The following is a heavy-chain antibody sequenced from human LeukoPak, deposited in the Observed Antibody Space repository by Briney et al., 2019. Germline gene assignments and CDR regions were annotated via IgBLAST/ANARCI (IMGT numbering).Heavy chain of an antibody. CDR1: GFTFSSYG. CDR2: IWYDGSNK. Sequence: GGSLRLSCAASGFTFSSYGMHWVRQAPGKGLEWVAVIWYDGSNKYYADSVKGRFTISRDNSKNTLYLQMNSLRAEDTAVYYCARVPRYCSDGSCPRGYYYYGMDVWGKGTTVTVSS. CDR3: ARVPRYCSDGSCPRGYYYYGMDV. V-gene: IGHV3-33*01. D-gene: IGHD2-15*01. J-gene: IGHJ6*04.